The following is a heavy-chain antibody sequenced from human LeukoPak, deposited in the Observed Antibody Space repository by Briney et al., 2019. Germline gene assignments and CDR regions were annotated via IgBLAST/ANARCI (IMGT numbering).Heavy chain of an antibody. CDR2: IYPGDSDT. Sequence: GESLKISCKGSGYSFTSYWIGWVRQMPGKGLEWMGIIYPGDSDTRYSPSFQGQVTISADRSISTAYLQWSSLKASDTAMYYCARQEDCSSTSCYPGYWFDPWGQGTLVTVSS. D-gene: IGHD2-2*01. V-gene: IGHV5-51*01. CDR1: GYSFTSYW. CDR3: ARQEDCSSTSCYPGYWFDP. J-gene: IGHJ5*02.